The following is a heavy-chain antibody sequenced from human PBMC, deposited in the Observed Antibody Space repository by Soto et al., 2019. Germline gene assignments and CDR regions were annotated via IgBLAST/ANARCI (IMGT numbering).Heavy chain of an antibody. CDR3: AKRSGSTSSYLGYYYYGMDV. Sequence: GGSLRLSCAASGFTFSSYSMNWVRQAPGKGLEWVSSISSSSSYIYYADSVKGRFTISRDNAKNSLYLQMNSLRAEDTAVYYCAKRSGSTSSYLGYYYYGMDVWGQGTTVTVSS. D-gene: IGHD2-2*01. CDR1: GFTFSSYS. V-gene: IGHV3-21*04. J-gene: IGHJ6*02. CDR2: ISSSSSYI.